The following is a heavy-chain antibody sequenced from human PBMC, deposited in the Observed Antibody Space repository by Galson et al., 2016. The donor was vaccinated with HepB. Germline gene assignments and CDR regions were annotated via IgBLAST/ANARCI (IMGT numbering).Heavy chain of an antibody. Sequence: SLILSCAASGFTFRHFAMTWVRQAPGKGLEWVSGINNDGGSTYYTDSVKGRFTISRDNSKDMVHLQMNSLRAEDTAVYYCAREEWSSVPGGGGYFYYGMDVWGQGTLVTVSS. V-gene: IGHV3-23*01. J-gene: IGHJ6*02. CDR3: AREEWSSVPGGGGYFYYGMDV. CDR1: GFTFRHFA. D-gene: IGHD6-19*01. CDR2: INNDGGST.